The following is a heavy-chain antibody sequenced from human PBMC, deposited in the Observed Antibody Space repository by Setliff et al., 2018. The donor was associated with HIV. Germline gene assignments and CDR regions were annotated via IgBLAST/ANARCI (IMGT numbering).Heavy chain of an antibody. CDR3: AKGRHLLYYFDY. V-gene: IGHV3-23*01. Sequence: GGSLRLSCVGSGFTFSSSAMNWVRQAPGKGLEWVSTISGSGGTTYYADSVRGRFTISRDNFKNTLDLQMNSLRAEDTAVYYCAKGRHLLYYFDYWGQGTLVTVSS. D-gene: IGHD1-26*01. CDR1: GFTFSSSA. CDR2: ISGSGGTT. J-gene: IGHJ4*02.